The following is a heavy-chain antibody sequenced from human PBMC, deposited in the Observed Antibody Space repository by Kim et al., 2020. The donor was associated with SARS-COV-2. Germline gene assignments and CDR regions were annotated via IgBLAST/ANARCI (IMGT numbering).Heavy chain of an antibody. CDR1: GFTFSSYG. CDR3: ARAPPVYIAVAGTSFDY. Sequence: GGSLRLSCAASGFTFSSYGMHWVRQAPGKGLEWVAVIWYDGSNKYYADSVKGRFTISRDNSKNTLYLQMNSLRAEDTAVYYCARAPPVYIAVAGTSFDYWGQGTLVTVSS. V-gene: IGHV3-33*01. D-gene: IGHD6-19*01. J-gene: IGHJ4*02. CDR2: IWYDGSNK.